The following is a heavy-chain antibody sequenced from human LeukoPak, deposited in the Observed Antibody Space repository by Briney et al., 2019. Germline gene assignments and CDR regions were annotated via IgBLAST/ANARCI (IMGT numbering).Heavy chain of an antibody. J-gene: IGHJ4*02. D-gene: IGHD2-2*01. Sequence: GASLRLSCAASGFTFSSHAMSWVRQAPGKGLEWVSAISGSVSDTYHADSVKGRFTISRDNSKNTLYLQMDSLRAEDTALYYCARSDCSIIACYVLDYWGQGTLVTVSS. CDR2: ISGSVSDT. CDR1: GFTFSSHA. V-gene: IGHV3-23*01. CDR3: ARSDCSIIACYVLDY.